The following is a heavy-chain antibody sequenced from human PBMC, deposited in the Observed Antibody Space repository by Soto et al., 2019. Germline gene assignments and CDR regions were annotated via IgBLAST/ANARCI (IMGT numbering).Heavy chain of an antibody. CDR1: GGSFSGYY. Sequence: QVQLQQWGAGLLKPSETLSLTCAVYGGSFSGYYWSWIRQPPGKGLEWIGEINHSGSTNYNPSLKGRVTISGDTSKNQFSLKLSSVTAADTAVYYCARGRGHIVVVTAIIRVGFDYWGQGTLVTVSS. J-gene: IGHJ4*02. V-gene: IGHV4-34*01. CDR2: INHSGST. D-gene: IGHD2-21*02. CDR3: ARGRGHIVVVTAIIRVGFDY.